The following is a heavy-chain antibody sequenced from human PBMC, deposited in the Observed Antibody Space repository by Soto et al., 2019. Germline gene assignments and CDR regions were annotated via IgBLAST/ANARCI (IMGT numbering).Heavy chain of an antibody. CDR1: GDSISSSDYY. D-gene: IGHD1-20*01. Sequence: SETLSLTCTVSGDSISSSDYYWGWIRQPPGKGLEWIGYVYYSGGPNYNPSLKSRVTISLDTSKNQFSLKLVSVTAADTAVYYCARYKSNYYYGMDVWGQGTTVTVS. V-gene: IGHV4-61*05. J-gene: IGHJ6*02. CDR2: VYYSGGP. CDR3: ARYKSNYYYGMDV.